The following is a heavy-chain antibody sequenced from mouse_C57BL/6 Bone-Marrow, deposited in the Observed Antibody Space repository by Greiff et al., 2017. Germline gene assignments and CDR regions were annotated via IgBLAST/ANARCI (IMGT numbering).Heavy chain of an antibody. Sequence: VQLQQPGTELVKPGASVKLSCKASGYTFTSYWMHWVKQRPGQGLEWIGNINPSNGGTNYNEKFKSKATLTVDKTSSTAYMQLSSVTSEDSAVYYCASGSSYVYAIDYWGQGTSVTVSS. CDR1: GYTFTSYW. D-gene: IGHD1-1*01. V-gene: IGHV1-53*01. CDR3: ASGSSYVYAIDY. CDR2: INPSNGGT. J-gene: IGHJ4*01.